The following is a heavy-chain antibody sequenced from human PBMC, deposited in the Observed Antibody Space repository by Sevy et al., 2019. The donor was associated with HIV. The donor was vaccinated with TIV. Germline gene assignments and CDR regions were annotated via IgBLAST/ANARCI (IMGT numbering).Heavy chain of an antibody. V-gene: IGHV3-11*01. J-gene: IGHJ4*02. D-gene: IGHD1-26*01. Sequence: GGSLRLSCAASGFTFSDYNMIWIRQAPGRGLEWISYIRSTGDTIYYADSVKGRFTISRVNAKNSLYLQMNSLTAGDTAVYYCARVFGIGIVGATPDYWGQGTLVTVSS. CDR1: GFTFSDYN. CDR3: ARVFGIGIVGATPDY. CDR2: IRSTGDTI.